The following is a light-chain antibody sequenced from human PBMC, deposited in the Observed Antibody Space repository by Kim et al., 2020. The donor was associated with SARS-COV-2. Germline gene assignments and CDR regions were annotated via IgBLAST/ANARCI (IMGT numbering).Light chain of an antibody. CDR2: AAS. J-gene: IGKJ3*01. CDR3: QQYYSYPPFT. V-gene: IGKV1-8*01. CDR1: QGISSY. Sequence: STGDRVTLSCRARQGISSYLAWYEQKPGKAPKLLIYAASTLQSGVPSRFSGSGSGTDFTLTISCLQSEDFATYYCQQYYSYPPFTFGPGTKVDIK.